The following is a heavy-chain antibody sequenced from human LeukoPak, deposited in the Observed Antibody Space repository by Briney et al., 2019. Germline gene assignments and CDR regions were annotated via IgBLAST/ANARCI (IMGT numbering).Heavy chain of an antibody. CDR3: ARYSIVVVPAANYRAFNI. Sequence: PSETLSLTCTVSGGSISSSNRWSWVRQPPGKGLEWIGYIYYSGSTDYNPSLKSRVTISVDTSKNQFSLKLSSVTAADTAVYYCARYSIVVVPAANYRAFNIWGQGTMVTVSS. CDR2: IYYSGST. J-gene: IGHJ3*02. CDR1: GGSISSSNR. D-gene: IGHD2-2*01. V-gene: IGHV4-4*02.